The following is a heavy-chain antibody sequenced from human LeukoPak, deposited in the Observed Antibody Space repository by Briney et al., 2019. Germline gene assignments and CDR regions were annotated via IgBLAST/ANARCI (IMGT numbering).Heavy chain of an antibody. CDR1: GGSISSYH. CDR2: IYTSGST. CDR3: ARGRYYYDSSGYYYFDY. Sequence: SETLSLSCTVSGGSISSYHWSWIRQPAGKGLEWIGRIYTSGSTNYNPSLKSRVTMSVDTSKNQFSLKLSSVTAADTAVYYWARGRYYYDSSGYYYFDYWGQGTLVTVSS. D-gene: IGHD3-22*01. J-gene: IGHJ4*02. V-gene: IGHV4-4*07.